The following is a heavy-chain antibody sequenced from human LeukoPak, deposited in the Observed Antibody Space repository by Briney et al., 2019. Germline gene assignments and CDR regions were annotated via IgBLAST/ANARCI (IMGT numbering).Heavy chain of an antibody. D-gene: IGHD4-23*01. V-gene: IGHV5-51*01. J-gene: IGHJ3*02. CDR3: ARELDFGGSNDAFDI. CDR2: IYPGDSDT. Sequence: GESLKISCQGSGYSFTSYWIGWVRQMPGKGLEWMGIIYPGDSDTRYSPSFQGQVTISVDKSISTAYLQWSTLKASDTAMYYCARELDFGGSNDAFDIWGQGTVVTVSS. CDR1: GYSFTSYW.